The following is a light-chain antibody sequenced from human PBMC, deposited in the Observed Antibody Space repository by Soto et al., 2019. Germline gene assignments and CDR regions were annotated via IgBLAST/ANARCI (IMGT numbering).Light chain of an antibody. J-gene: IGKJ1*01. CDR1: QSVFSTY. CDR2: GAS. Sequence: EIMLTLSPGTLALSSGERATLSCRASQSVFSTYLAWYQQTPGQAPRXXMYGASSRETGIRDMFSGSGAGTDCTRTISRLEPEDVAVDYCQQYGTSPRTFGQGTKVDIK. CDR3: QQYGTSPRT. V-gene: IGKV3-20*01.